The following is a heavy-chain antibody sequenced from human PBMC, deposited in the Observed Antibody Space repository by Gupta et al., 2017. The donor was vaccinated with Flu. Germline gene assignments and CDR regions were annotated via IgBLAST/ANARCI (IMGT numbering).Heavy chain of an antibody. J-gene: IGHJ4*02. CDR1: GDSISRGGYF. CDR3: ARHVYDSSGYYYGDF. D-gene: IGHD3-22*01. V-gene: IGHV4-31*03. CDR2: IYYTGST. Sequence: QVQLQESGPGLVKPSETLSLTCTVSGDSISRGGYFWTCIRQHPGKGLEWIGYIYYTGSTYSNPSHKSRVTISVDTFKTQFTLKLSSVTAADTAVYYCARHVYDSSGYYYGDFWGQGTLVTVSS.